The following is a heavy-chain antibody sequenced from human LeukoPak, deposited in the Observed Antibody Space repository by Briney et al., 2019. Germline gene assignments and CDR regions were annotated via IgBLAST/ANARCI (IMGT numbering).Heavy chain of an antibody. J-gene: IGHJ6*02. D-gene: IGHD2-15*01. CDR3: ARGQVVVAATRRSVYGMDV. CDR2: IWYDGSNK. V-gene: IGHV3-33*08. Sequence: GGSLRLSCAASGFTFSSYGMHWVRQAPGKGLEWVAVIWYDGSNKYYADSVKGRFTISRDNSKNTPYLQMNSLRAEDTAVYYCARGQVVVAATRRSVYGMDVWGQGTTVTVSS. CDR1: GFTFSSYG.